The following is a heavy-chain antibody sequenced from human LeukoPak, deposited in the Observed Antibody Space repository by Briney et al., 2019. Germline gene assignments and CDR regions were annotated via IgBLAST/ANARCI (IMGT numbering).Heavy chain of an antibody. Sequence: PGGSLRLSCAASGFTFSSYAMHWVRQAPGKGLEWVAFIRYDGSNKYYADSVKGRFTISRDNSKNTLYLQMNSLRAEDTAVYYCAKMRIVVVMFDAFDIWGQGTMVTVSS. J-gene: IGHJ3*02. CDR3: AKMRIVVVMFDAFDI. CDR2: IRYDGSNK. V-gene: IGHV3-30*02. CDR1: GFTFSSYA. D-gene: IGHD3-22*01.